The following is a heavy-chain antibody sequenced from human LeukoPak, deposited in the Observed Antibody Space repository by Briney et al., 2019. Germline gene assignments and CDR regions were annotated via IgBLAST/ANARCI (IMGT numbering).Heavy chain of an antibody. CDR3: ARERYCSSTSCRYGMDV. J-gene: IGHJ6*02. CDR1: GGSISSYY. Sequence: ASETLSLTCTVSGGSISSYYWSWIRQPPGKGLEWIGCIYYSGSTNYNPSLKSRVTISVDTSKNQFSLKLSSVTAADTAVYYCARERYCSSTSCRYGMDVWGQGTTVTVSS. D-gene: IGHD2-2*01. CDR2: IYYSGST. V-gene: IGHV4-59*01.